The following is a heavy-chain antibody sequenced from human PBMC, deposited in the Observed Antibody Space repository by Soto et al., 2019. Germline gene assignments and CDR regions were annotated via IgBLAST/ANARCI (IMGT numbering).Heavy chain of an antibody. CDR3: AKEMKSYDFWSCYLVTRHPHKSILV. V-gene: IGHV3-30*18. CDR1: GFTFSSYG. D-gene: IGHD3-3*01. Sequence: PGGSLRLSCAASGFTFSSYGMHCVRQAPGKGLEWVAVISYDGSNKYYADSVKGRFTISRDNSKNTLYLQMNSLRAEDTAVYYCAKEMKSYDFWSCYLVTRHPHKSILVWGTAPILTV. J-gene: IGHJ3*01. CDR2: ISYDGSNK.